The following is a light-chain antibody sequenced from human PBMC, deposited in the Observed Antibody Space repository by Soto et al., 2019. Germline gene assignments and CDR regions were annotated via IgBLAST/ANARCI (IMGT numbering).Light chain of an antibody. CDR1: QGISSY. Sequence: DIQLTQSPSFLSASVGDRVTITCRASQGISSYLAWYQQKPGKAPKLLIYAASTLQSGVPSRFSGSGSGTEFTLTISSLQPEDFATYYCQKLTFFGQGTRLEIK. CDR3: QKLTF. V-gene: IGKV1-9*01. J-gene: IGKJ5*01. CDR2: AAS.